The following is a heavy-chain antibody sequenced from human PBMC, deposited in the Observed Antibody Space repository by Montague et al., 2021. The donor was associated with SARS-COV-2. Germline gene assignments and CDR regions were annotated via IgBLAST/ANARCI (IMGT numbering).Heavy chain of an antibody. Sequence: SETLSLTCTVSGGSVSSGSYYWSWIRQPPGKGLECIAYIFYTGATYYNPSLESRVSISVDTSKNQFSLKLSSVTAADTAVYYCARVAGVVAAAPLNYYGMDVWGQGTTVTVSS. V-gene: IGHV4-61*01. CDR1: GGSVSSGSYY. CDR2: IFYTGAT. J-gene: IGHJ6*02. D-gene: IGHD2-15*01. CDR3: ARVAGVVAAAPLNYYGMDV.